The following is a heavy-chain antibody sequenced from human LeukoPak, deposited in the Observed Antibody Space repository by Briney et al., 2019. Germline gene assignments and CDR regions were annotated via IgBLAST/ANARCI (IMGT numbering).Heavy chain of an antibody. V-gene: IGHV4-59*01. CDR1: GGSISSYY. D-gene: IGHD6-19*01. CDR2: IYYSGST. CDR3: ARVALPGIAVAATGAFDI. J-gene: IGHJ3*02. Sequence: SETLSLTCTVSGGSISSYYWSWIRQPPGKGLEWIGYIYYSGSTNYNPSLKSRVTISVDTSKNQFPLKLSSVTAADTAVYYCARVALPGIAVAATGAFDIWGQGTMVTVSS.